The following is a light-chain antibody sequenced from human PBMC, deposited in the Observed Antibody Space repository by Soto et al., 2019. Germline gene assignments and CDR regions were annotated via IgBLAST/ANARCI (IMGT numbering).Light chain of an antibody. CDR3: LQDLSYPRT. CDR2: AAS. V-gene: IGKV1-27*01. J-gene: IGKJ1*01. Sequence: DIQMTQSPSSLSASVGDRVTITCRVSQGISNYLAWYQQKPGKVPKLLIYAASTLQSGVPSRFSGSGSGTDFTLTISSLHPEDFATYYCLQDLSYPRTFGQGTKVDI. CDR1: QGISNY.